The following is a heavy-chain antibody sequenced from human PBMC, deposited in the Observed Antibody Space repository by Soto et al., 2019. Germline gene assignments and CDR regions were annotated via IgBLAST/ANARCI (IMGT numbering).Heavy chain of an antibody. CDR1: GFTFSSFA. CDR3: AKMVPRSVNNGYFDYFDY. D-gene: IGHD3-22*01. V-gene: IGHV3-23*01. CDR2: ITPSGDAT. J-gene: IGHJ4*02. Sequence: EVHVLESGGGLVQPGGSLRLSCAASGFTFSSFAMSWVRQLPGKGLEWVSGITPSGDATYYADSMRGRFTISRDNSKNTLYLQMDSLRAEDTAVYYCAKMVPRSVNNGYFDYFDYWGQGTLVTVSS.